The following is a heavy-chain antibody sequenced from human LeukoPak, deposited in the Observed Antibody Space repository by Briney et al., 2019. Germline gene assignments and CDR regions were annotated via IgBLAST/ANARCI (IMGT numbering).Heavy chain of an antibody. CDR2: ISGSGGST. D-gene: IGHD1-14*01. CDR3: AKDTNQYRNFDR. Sequence: QTGGSLRLSCAASGFTFSSYGMNWVRQAPGKGLEWVSAISGSGGSTYYADSVEGRFTISRDNSKNTLYLQMNSLRAEDTAVYYCAKDTNQYRNFDRWGQGTLVTVSS. CDR1: GFTFSSYG. V-gene: IGHV3-23*01. J-gene: IGHJ4*02.